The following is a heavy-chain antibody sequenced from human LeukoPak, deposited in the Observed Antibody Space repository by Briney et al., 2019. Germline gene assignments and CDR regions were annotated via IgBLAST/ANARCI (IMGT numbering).Heavy chain of an antibody. CDR2: INHSGST. D-gene: IGHD3-10*01. CDR3: ASPSAYGSGSYPVDY. J-gene: IGHJ4*02. CDR1: GGSFSNYY. V-gene: IGHV4-34*01. Sequence: SETLSLTCAVYGGSFSNYYWSWIRQPPGKGLEWIGEINHSGSTNYNPSLKSRVTISVDTSKNQFSLKLSSVTAADTAVYYCASPSAYGSGSYPVDYWGQGTLVTVSS.